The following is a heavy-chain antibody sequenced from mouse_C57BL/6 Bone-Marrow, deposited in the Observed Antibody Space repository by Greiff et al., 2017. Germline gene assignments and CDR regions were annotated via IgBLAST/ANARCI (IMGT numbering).Heavy chain of an antibody. J-gene: IGHJ2*01. CDR2: IDPSDSYT. V-gene: IGHV1-69*01. D-gene: IGHD2-3*01. CDR3: ARDGYYSYYFDY. Sequence: QVQLQQPGAELVMPGASVTLSCKASGYTFTSYWMHWVKQRPGQGLEWIGEIDPSDSYTNYNQKFKGKSTLTVDKSSSTAYMQLSSLTSEDSAVYYCARDGYYSYYFDYWGQGTTLTVSS. CDR1: GYTFTSYW.